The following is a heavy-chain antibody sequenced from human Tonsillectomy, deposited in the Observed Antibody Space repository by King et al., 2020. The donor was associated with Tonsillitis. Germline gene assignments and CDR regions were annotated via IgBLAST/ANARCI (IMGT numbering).Heavy chain of an antibody. V-gene: IGHV1-8*01. CDR2: MNPNSGNT. J-gene: IGHJ6*02. Sequence: VQLVESGAEVKKPGASVKVSCKASGYTFTSYDINWVRQATGQGLEWMGWMNPNSGNTGYAQKFQGRVTMTRNTSISTAYMELSSLRSEDTAVYYCARSGMTGYCSGGSCYSADYYYYYGMDVWGQGTTVTVSS. D-gene: IGHD2-15*01. CDR3: ARSGMTGYCSGGSCYSADYYYYYGMDV. CDR1: GYTFTSYD.